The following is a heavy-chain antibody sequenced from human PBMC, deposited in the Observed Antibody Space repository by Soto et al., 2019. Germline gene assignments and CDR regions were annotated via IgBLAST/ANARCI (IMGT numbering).Heavy chain of an antibody. Sequence: ASVKLSCKASGYTFTSYHIHWLRLAPEQGLEWMGIINPSGGSTSYAQKFQGRVTMTRDTSTSTVYMELSSLRSEDTAVYYCARVGSTITKFDYWGQGTLVTVSS. CDR1: GYTFTSYH. V-gene: IGHV1-46*03. CDR3: ARVGSTITKFDY. J-gene: IGHJ4*02. D-gene: IGHD2-2*01. CDR2: INPSGGST.